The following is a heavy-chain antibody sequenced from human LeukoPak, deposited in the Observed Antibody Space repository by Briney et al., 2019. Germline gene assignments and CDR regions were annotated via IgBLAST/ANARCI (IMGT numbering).Heavy chain of an antibody. J-gene: IGHJ4*02. CDR3: AKDGVLKVDTGIL. D-gene: IGHD5-18*01. Sequence: GGSLRLSCAASGFTFSSYGMHWVRQAPGKGLEWVAFIRYDGSNKYYADSVKGRFTISRDNSKNTLYLQMNSLRAEDTAVYYCAKDGVLKVDTGILWGQGTLVTVSS. CDR1: GFTFSSYG. V-gene: IGHV3-30*02. CDR2: IRYDGSNK.